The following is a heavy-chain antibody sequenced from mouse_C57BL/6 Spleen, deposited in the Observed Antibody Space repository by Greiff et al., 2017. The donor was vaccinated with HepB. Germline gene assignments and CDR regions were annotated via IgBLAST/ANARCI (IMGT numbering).Heavy chain of an antibody. CDR2: ISYSGST. V-gene: IGHV3-1*01. CDR3: ARAGETWFAY. CDR1: GYSITSGYD. Sequence: EVKLMESGPGMVKPSQSLSLTCTVTGYSITSGYDWHWIRHFPGNKLEWMGYISYSGSTNYNPSLKSRIPITHDTSKNHFFLKLNAVTTEDTATYYCARAGETWFAYWGQGTLVTVSA. J-gene: IGHJ3*01. D-gene: IGHD3-1*01.